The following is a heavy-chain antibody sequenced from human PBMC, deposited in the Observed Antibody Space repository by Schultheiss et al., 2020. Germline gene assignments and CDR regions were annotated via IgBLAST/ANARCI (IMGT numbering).Heavy chain of an antibody. D-gene: IGHD6-13*01. CDR1: GGSISSYY. CDR2: IYYSGST. CDR3: ARVGRIAAAGPGGYYYGMDV. V-gene: IGHV4-59*01. J-gene: IGHJ6*02. Sequence: SETLSLTCTVSGGSISSYYWSWIRQPPGKGLEWIGYIYYSGSTNYNPSLKSRVTISVDTSKNQFSLKLSSVTAADTAVYYCARVGRIAAAGPGGYYYGMDVWGQGTTVNVYS.